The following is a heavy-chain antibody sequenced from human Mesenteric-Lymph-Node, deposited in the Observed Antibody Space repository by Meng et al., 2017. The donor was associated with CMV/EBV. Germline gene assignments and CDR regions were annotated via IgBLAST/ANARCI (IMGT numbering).Heavy chain of an antibody. Sequence: ASVKVSCKASADTFDNSAINWVRQATGQGLEWMGWMNPNSGSTGYAQKFKGRITMTRNTSISTAYMELSSLTSEDTAVYYCATDGAAAETSGFDPWGQGTLVTVSS. CDR1: ADTFDNSA. CDR3: ATDGAAAETSGFDP. J-gene: IGHJ5*02. V-gene: IGHV1-8*01. CDR2: MNPNSGST. D-gene: IGHD6-13*01.